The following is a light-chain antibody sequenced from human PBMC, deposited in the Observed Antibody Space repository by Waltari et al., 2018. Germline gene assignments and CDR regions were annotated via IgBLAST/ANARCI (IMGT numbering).Light chain of an antibody. CDR3: QQYNNWPPWT. Sequence: TVMTQSPATLSVSPGERATLSCRTSRTNSSNLAWYQQKPGQAPRLLIYGASIRATGVPARFSGSGSGTQFTLTIHSLQSEDFAVYYCQQYNNWPPWTFGQGTKVEIK. V-gene: IGKV3-15*01. CDR1: RTNSSN. J-gene: IGKJ1*01. CDR2: GAS.